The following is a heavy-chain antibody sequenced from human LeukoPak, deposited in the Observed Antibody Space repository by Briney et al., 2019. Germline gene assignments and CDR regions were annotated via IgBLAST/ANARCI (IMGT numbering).Heavy chain of an antibody. CDR2: IIPIFGTA. Sequence: ASVTVSCKASGGTFSSYAISWVRQAPGQGLEWMGGIIPIFGTANYAQKFQGRVTITADESTSTAYMELSSLRSEDTAVYYCARGINSLRFLEWLLPVYYYYYGMDVWGQGTTVTVSS. D-gene: IGHD3-3*01. J-gene: IGHJ6*02. CDR3: ARGINSLRFLEWLLPVYYYYYGMDV. V-gene: IGHV1-69*13. CDR1: GGTFSSYA.